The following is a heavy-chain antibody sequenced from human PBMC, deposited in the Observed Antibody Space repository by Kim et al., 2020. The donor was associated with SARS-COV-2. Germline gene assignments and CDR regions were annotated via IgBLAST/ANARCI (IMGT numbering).Heavy chain of an antibody. V-gene: IGHV4-39*07. CDR1: GGSISSSSYY. J-gene: IGHJ2*01. D-gene: IGHD3-22*01. CDR2: IYYSGST. Sequence: SETLSLTCTVSGGSISSSSYYWGWIRQPPGKGLEWIGSIYYSGSTYYNPSLKSRVTISVDTSKNQFSLKLSSVTAADTAVYYCAIRKYYYDSSGYYLSWYFDLWGRGTLVTVSS. CDR3: AIRKYYYDSSGYYLSWYFDL.